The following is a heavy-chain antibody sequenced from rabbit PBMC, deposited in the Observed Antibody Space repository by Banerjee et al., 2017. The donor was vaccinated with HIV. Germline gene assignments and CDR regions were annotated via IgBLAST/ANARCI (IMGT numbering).Heavy chain of an antibody. CDR2: IDTNDGDT. J-gene: IGHJ4*01. V-gene: IGHV1S45*01. CDR3: ARAANNIGYCAGL. CDR1: GFSFSSNW. Sequence: LEESGGGLVKPGGTLTLTCTVSGFSFSSNWICWVRQAPGKGLEWIACIDTNDGDTDYANWPKGRFTISKTSSTTVTLQMTSLTVADTATYFCARAANNIGYCAGLWGPGTLVT. D-gene: IGHD1-1*01.